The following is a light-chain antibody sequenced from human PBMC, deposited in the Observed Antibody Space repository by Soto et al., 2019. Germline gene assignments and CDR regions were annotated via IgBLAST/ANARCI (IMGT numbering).Light chain of an antibody. Sequence: QSVLTQPASVSGSPGQSITMSCTGSSSDIGTYNFVSWYQQHADKAPRLILYEASNRPSGVSSRFSGSKSGNSASLTISGRQPEDEAPYFCSSYAATSSLVFGGGTKLTVL. J-gene: IGLJ3*02. CDR2: EAS. V-gene: IGLV2-14*01. CDR1: SSDIGTYNF. CDR3: SSYAATSSLV.